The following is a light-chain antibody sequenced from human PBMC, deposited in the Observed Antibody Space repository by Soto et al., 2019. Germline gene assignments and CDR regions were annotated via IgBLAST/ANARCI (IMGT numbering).Light chain of an antibody. J-gene: IGLJ1*01. Sequence: QSVLTQPPSVSAAPGQKVTISCSGSSSNIGNNYVSWYQQLPGTAPKLLIYDNNKRPSGIPDRFSGSKSGTSATLDITGLQTGDEADYYCGTWDSSLGAYVFGTGTKLTVL. CDR3: GTWDSSLGAYV. CDR1: SSNIGNNY. V-gene: IGLV1-51*01. CDR2: DNN.